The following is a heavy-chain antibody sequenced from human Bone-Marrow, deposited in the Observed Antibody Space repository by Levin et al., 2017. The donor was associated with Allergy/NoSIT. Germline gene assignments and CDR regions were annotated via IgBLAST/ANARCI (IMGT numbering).Heavy chain of an antibody. V-gene: IGHV4-39*07. CDR1: GGSISRTGNY. Sequence: SETLSLTCTVSGGSISRTGNYWGWIRQSPGKGLEWIGSIYYSGSTYYNPSLKSRVTISLDTSKNQFYLKLTSVTAADTAMYYCTRDLPSQGLGSFEGWGQGTLVTVSS. J-gene: IGHJ4*02. CDR3: TRDLPSQGLGSFEG. D-gene: IGHD6-19*01. CDR2: IYYSGST.